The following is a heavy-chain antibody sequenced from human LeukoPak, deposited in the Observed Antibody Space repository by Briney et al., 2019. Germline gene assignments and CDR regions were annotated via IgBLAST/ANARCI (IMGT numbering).Heavy chain of an antibody. J-gene: IGHJ4*02. D-gene: IGHD3-10*01. V-gene: IGHV3-13*01. CDR1: GFTFSRYD. Sequence: GGSLRLSCAASGFTFSRYDMHWVRQATGKGLEWVSGIGNAGDTYYPGSVKGRFTISRENAKNSLYLQMNSLRAGDTAVYYCARGGFWLGELPRAFDFDYWGQGTLVTVSS. CDR2: IGNAGDT. CDR3: ARGGFWLGELPRAFDFDY.